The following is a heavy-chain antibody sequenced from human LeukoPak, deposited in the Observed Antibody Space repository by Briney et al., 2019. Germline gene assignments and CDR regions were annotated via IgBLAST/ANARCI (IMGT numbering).Heavy chain of an antibody. CDR1: GGSISSSSYY. D-gene: IGHD4/OR15-4a*01. J-gene: IGHJ4*02. CDR2: FYYSGNT. V-gene: IGHV4-39*01. Sequence: PSETLSLTCTVSGGSISSSSYYWGWIRQPPGKGLEWIGSFYYSGNTYYNPSLKSRATISVDTSKNQFSLKLSSVTAADTAVYYCARQGASWGQGTLVTVSS. CDR3: ARQGAS.